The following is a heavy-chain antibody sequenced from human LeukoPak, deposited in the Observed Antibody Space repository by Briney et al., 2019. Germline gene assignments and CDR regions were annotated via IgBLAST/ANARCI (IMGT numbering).Heavy chain of an antibody. D-gene: IGHD6-13*01. V-gene: IGHV3-30*04. J-gene: IGHJ4*02. CDR2: ISYDGSNK. Sequence: GGSLRLSCAASGFTFSSYAMLCVRQAPGKGLVWVAVISYDGSNKYYADSVKGRFTISRDNSKNTLYLQMNSLRAEDAAVNDCASQPRIAAAGPVDYWGQGTLVTVSS. CDR3: ASQPRIAAAGPVDY. CDR1: GFTFSSYA.